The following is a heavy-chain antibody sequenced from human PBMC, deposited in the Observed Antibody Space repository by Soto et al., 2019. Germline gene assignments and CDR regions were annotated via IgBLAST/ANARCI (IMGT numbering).Heavy chain of an antibody. CDR1: GFNFNIYA. J-gene: IGHJ6*03. D-gene: IGHD1-7*01. V-gene: IGHV3-23*01. CDR2: ISPGGDST. CDR3: AKALGNSYYYYYMDV. Sequence: EVQLLESGGGLVQPGGSLRLSCAASGFNFNIYAMTWVRQAPGKGLEWVSTISPGGDSTYFADSVKGRVTISRDNSKNTLSLQMNSLRAEDTATYFCAKALGNSYYYYYMDVWGTGTTVTVSS.